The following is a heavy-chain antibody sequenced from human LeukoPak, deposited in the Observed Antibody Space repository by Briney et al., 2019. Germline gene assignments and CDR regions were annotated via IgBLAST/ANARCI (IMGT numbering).Heavy chain of an antibody. V-gene: IGHV3-23*01. CDR3: ARDGGNAVAGLARD. CDR2: VSAGGAT. CDR1: GITFSSFA. D-gene: IGHD6-19*01. Sequence: GGSLRLSCAVSGITFSSFAMTWVRQAPGKGLEWVSGVSAGGATFYADSVKGRFTISRDNSKNTLYLQMNSLRAEDTAVYYCARDGGNAVAGLARDWGQGTMVTVSS. J-gene: IGHJ3*01.